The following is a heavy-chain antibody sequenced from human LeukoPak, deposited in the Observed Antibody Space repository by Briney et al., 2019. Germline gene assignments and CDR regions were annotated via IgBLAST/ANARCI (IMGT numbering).Heavy chain of an antibody. J-gene: IGHJ3*02. CDR1: GYTFTGYY. CDR2: INPNSGGT. Sequence: ASVKVSCKASGYTFTGYYMHWVRQAPGQGLEWMEWINPNSGGTNYAQKFQGRVTMTRDTSISTAYMELSRLRSDDTAVYYCARGNCSGGSCYSDIWGQGTMVTVSS. CDR3: ARGNCSGGSCYSDI. D-gene: IGHD2-15*01. V-gene: IGHV1-2*02.